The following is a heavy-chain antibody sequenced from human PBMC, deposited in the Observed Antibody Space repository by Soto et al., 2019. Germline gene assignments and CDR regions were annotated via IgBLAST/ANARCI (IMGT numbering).Heavy chain of an antibody. D-gene: IGHD4-17*01. CDR1: GGSISSSSYY. CDR2: IYYSGST. Sequence: TLSLTCTVSGGSISSSSYYWGWIRQPPGKGLEWIGSIYYSGSTYYNPSLKSRVTISVDTSKNQFSLKLSSVTAADTAVYYXXXXGGHDYGDSQIHYWGQGTLVTVS. V-gene: IGHV4-39*01. CDR3: XXXGGHDYGDSQIHY. J-gene: IGHJ4*02.